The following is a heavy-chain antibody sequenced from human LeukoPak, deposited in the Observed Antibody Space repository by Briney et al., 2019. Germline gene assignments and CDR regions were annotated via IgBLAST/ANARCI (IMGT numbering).Heavy chain of an antibody. D-gene: IGHD1-26*01. CDR3: ARRPRLGGSYYYYYYMDV. CDR2: IYYSGST. V-gene: IGHV4-39*01. CDR1: GGSISSSSYY. J-gene: IGHJ6*03. Sequence: SETLSLTCTVSGGSISSSSYYWGWIRQPPGKGLEWIGSIYYSGSTYYNPSLKSRVTISVDTSKNQFSLKLSSVTAADTAVYYCARRPRLGGSYYYYYYMDVWGKGTTVTVSS.